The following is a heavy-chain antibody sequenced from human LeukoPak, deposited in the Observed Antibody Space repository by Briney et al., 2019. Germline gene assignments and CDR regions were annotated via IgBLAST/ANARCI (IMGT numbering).Heavy chain of an antibody. CDR2: ISGSGDNNDNT. CDR1: GFTFSTYA. D-gene: IGHD6-19*01. V-gene: IGHV3-23*01. J-gene: IGHJ4*02. Sequence: GGSLRLSCAASGFTFSTYAMSWVRQAPGKGLEWVSAISGSGDNNDNTYYADSVKGQFTISRDNSKNTLYLQMNSLRAEDTAVYYCAKPKGSGWYLYYFDYWGQGTLVTVSS. CDR3: AKPKGSGWYLYYFDY.